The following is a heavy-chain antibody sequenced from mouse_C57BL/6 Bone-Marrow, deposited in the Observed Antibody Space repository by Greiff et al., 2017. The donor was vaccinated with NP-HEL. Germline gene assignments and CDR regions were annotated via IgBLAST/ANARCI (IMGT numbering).Heavy chain of an antibody. Sequence: EVMLVESGGGLVKPGGSLKLSCAASGFTFSSYAMSWVRQTPEKRLEWVATISDGGSYTYYPDNVKGRFTISRDYAKNNLYLQMSHLKSEDTAMYFCARAGYYGSSYAMDYWGQGTSVTVSS. CDR1: GFTFSSYA. CDR2: ISDGGSYT. CDR3: ARAGYYGSSYAMDY. V-gene: IGHV5-4*03. D-gene: IGHD1-1*01. J-gene: IGHJ4*01.